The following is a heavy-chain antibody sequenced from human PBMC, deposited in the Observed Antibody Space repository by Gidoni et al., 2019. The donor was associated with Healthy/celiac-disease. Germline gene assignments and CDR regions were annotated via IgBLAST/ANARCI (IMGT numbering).Heavy chain of an antibody. CDR2: ISYDGSNK. CDR1: GFTFSSYA. J-gene: IGHJ4*02. Sequence: QVQLVESGGGVVQPGRSLRLSCAASGFTFSSYAMNWVRQAPGKGLEWVAVISYDGSNKYYADSVKGRFTISRDNSKNTLYLQMNSLRAEDTAVYYCARAVAAAGRSYYFDYWGQGTLVTVSS. V-gene: IGHV3-30-3*01. CDR3: ARAVAAAGRSYYFDY. D-gene: IGHD6-13*01.